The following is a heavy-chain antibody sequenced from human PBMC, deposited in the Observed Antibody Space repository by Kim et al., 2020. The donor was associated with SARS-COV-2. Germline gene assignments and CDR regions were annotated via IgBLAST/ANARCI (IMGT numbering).Heavy chain of an antibody. CDR2: T. V-gene: IGHV3-23*01. D-gene: IGHD2-15*01. J-gene: IGHJ4*02. Sequence: TYYAESVKGRFTIYRDNSKNTLFLQMNSLRAEDTAIYYCAKDTGSRSFDYWGQGTLLTVSS. CDR3: AKDTGSRSFDY.